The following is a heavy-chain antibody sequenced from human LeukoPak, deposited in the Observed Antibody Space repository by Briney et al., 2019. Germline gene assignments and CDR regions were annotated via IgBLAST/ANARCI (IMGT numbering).Heavy chain of an antibody. CDR2: ISYDGSNK. V-gene: IGHV3-30*04. CDR1: GFTFSSYA. Sequence: GRSLRLSCAASGFTFSSYAMHWVRQAPGKGLEWVAVISYDGSNKYYADSVKGRFTISRDNSKSTLYLQMNSLRAEDTAVYYCARNSGYSGYVLDYWGQGTLVTVSS. J-gene: IGHJ4*02. CDR3: ARNSGYSGYVLDY. D-gene: IGHD5-12*01.